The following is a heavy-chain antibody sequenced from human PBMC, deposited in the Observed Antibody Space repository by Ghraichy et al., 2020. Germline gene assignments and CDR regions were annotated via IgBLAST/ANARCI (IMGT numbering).Heavy chain of an antibody. J-gene: IGHJ4*02. D-gene: IGHD2-15*01. CDR3: ARHWNIVVVVAAKAFAF. V-gene: IGHV4-39*01. CDR2: IYYSGNT. CDR1: GDSISSSSSYF. Sequence: SETLSLTCTVSGDSISSSSSYFWVWIRQPPGKGLEWVGSIYYSGNTYYNPSLKSRVAISVDTSKNQFSLKLSSVTAADTAVYYCARHWNIVVVVAAKAFAFWGQGTLVAVSS.